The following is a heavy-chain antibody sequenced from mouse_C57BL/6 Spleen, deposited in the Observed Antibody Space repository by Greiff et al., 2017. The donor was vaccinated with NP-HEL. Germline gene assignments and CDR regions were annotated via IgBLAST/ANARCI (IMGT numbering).Heavy chain of an antibody. CDR2: ISDGGSYT. CDR3: AIQLGRLWYFDV. CDR1: GFTFSSYA. J-gene: IGHJ1*03. D-gene: IGHD4-1*01. Sequence: EVMLVESGGGLVKPGGSLKLSCAASGFTFSSYAMSWVRQTPEKRLEWVATISDGGSYTYYPDNVKGRFTISRDNAKNNLYLQMSHLKSEDTAMYDCAIQLGRLWYFDVGGTGTTVTVSS. V-gene: IGHV5-4*03.